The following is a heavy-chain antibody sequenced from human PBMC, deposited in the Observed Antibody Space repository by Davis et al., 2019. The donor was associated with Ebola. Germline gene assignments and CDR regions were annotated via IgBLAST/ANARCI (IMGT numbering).Heavy chain of an antibody. CDR2: INHSGST. CDR3: ARGGTIFGP. Sequence: ESLKISCAASGFTFSSYSMNWVRQPPGKGLEWIGEINHSGSTNYNPSLKSRVTISVDTSKNQFSLKLSSVTAADTAVYYCARGGTIFGPWGQGTLVTVSS. J-gene: IGHJ5*02. V-gene: IGHV4-34*01. CDR1: GFTFSSYS. D-gene: IGHD3-3*01.